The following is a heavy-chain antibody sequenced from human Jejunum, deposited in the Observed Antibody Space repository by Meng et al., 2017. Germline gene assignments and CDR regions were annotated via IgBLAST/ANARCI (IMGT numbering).Heavy chain of an antibody. J-gene: IGHJ3*02. CDR2: IFSGGST. Sequence: SCAASGVTVSNNYMTWVRQAPGKELEWVSVIFSGGSTYYADSVKGRFTISRDNSKNTVYLQMNSLRTEDTALYYCARSTDGAFDIWGQGTMVTVSS. CDR3: ARSTDGAFDI. V-gene: IGHV3-66*02. CDR1: GVTVSNNY. D-gene: IGHD5-24*01.